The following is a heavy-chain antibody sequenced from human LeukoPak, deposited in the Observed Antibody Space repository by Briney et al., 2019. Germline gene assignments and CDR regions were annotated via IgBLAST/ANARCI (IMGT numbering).Heavy chain of an antibody. Sequence: SVKVSCKASGGTFSSYTISWVRQAPGQGLEWMGRIIPILGIANYAQKFQGRVTITADKSTSTAYMGLSSLRSEDTAVYYCARVLAAAGTGAFDIWGQGTMVTVSP. CDR2: IIPILGIA. V-gene: IGHV1-69*02. CDR1: GGTFSSYT. J-gene: IGHJ3*02. D-gene: IGHD6-13*01. CDR3: ARVLAAAGTGAFDI.